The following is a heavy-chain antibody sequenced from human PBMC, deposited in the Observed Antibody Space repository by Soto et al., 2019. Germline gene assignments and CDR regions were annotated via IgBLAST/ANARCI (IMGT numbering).Heavy chain of an antibody. Sequence: ASVKVSCKASGYTFTSYGISWVRQAPGQGLEWMGWISAYNGNTNYAQKLQGRVTMTTDTSTSTAYMGLRSLRSDDTAVYYCARVPYYDFWSGYYDYYYYGMDVWGQGTTVTVSS. CDR1: GYTFTSYG. J-gene: IGHJ6*02. D-gene: IGHD3-3*01. V-gene: IGHV1-18*01. CDR3: ARVPYYDFWSGYYDYYYYGMDV. CDR2: ISAYNGNT.